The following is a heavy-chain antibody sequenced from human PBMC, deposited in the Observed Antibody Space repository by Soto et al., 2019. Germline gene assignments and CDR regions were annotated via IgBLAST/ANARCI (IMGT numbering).Heavy chain of an antibody. Sequence: EAQLVQSGGGLVQPGGSIRLSCAASGFTFSTYWMHWVRQAPGKWLVWVSSIKSDGSRTPYADSVKGRFTISRDNGKNTVYLEMNSLRAEDTAVYYCARDEGDAMVRGYDMWGQGTLVAVSS. V-gene: IGHV3-74*03. CDR1: GFTFSTYW. J-gene: IGHJ4*02. CDR3: ARDEGDAMVRGYDM. D-gene: IGHD3-10*01. CDR2: IKSDGSRT.